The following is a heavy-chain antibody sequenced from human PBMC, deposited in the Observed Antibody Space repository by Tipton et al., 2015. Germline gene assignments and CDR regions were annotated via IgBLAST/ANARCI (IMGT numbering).Heavy chain of an antibody. CDR3: AKENGGILTGFDY. D-gene: IGHD3-9*01. CDR1: GFTFRDSW. V-gene: IGHV3-74*01. Sequence: SLRLSCAASGFTFRDSWMHWVRQDAVKGLVWVSRISSDGRETRYADSVKGRFTISRDNAKNTLYLQMNSLRAEDTAVYYCAKENGGILTGFDYWGQGTLVTVSS. J-gene: IGHJ4*02. CDR2: ISSDGRET.